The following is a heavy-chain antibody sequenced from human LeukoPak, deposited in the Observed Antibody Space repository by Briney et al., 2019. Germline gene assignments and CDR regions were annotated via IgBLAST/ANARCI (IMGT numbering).Heavy chain of an antibody. CDR2: ISYDGSNK. CDR3: ARDVFSGDGDAFDI. Sequence: GGSLRLSCAASGFTFSSYAMHWVRQAPGKGLEWVAVISYDGSNKYYADSVKGRFTISRDNSKNTLYLQMNSLRAEDTAVYYCARDVFSGDGDAFDIWGQGTMVTVSS. CDR1: GFTFSSYA. J-gene: IGHJ3*02. V-gene: IGHV3-30-3*01. D-gene: IGHD4-17*01.